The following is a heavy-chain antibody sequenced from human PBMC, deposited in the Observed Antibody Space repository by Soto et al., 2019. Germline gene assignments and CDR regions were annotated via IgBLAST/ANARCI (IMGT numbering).Heavy chain of an antibody. CDR3: AKGGGGYRADDVGNDFDS. J-gene: IGHJ4*02. Sequence: QVQLEESGGGVVQPGRSLRLSCAASGFTFSSYGMHWVRQAPGKGLEWVAVISYGGTNKYYADSVKGRFTISRDNAKNPRYLQMNSLTVKDTALYHCAKGGGGYRADDVGNDFDSWGQGPLVTVSS. D-gene: IGHD5-12*01. CDR1: GFTFSSYG. V-gene: IGHV3-30*18. CDR2: ISYGGTNK.